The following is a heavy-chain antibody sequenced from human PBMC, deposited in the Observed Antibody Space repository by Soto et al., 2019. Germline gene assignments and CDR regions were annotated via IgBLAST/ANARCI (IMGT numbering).Heavy chain of an antibody. V-gene: IGHV1-18*04. CDR3: ARRGAYCSGGTCYHFDY. Sequence: QVHLVQSGAEVKKPGASVKVSCKASGYTFTTYGISWVRQAPGQGLEWMGWISTYNGNTNYEQELQGRITMTTDTLTSTAYMELRSLRSDDTAVYYCARRGAYCSGGTCYHFDYWGQGTLVTVSS. CDR1: GYTFTTYG. D-gene: IGHD2-15*01. J-gene: IGHJ4*02. CDR2: ISTYNGNT.